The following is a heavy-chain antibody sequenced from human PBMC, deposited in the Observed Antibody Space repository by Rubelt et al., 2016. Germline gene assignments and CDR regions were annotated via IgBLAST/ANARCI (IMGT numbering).Heavy chain of an antibody. CDR2: IRSKAYGGTT. J-gene: IGHJ4*02. CDR1: GFTFGDYA. Sequence: EVQLVESGGGLVQPGRSLRLSCTASGFTFGDYAMSWVRQAPGKGLEWVGFIRSKAYGGTTEYAASVKGRFTISRDDSKRIAYLQMNRLKTEDTAVYYCTRDMTYYDFWSGSGAPEDWGQGTLVTVSS. V-gene: IGHV3-49*04. CDR3: TRDMTYYDFWSGSGAPED. D-gene: IGHD3-3*01.